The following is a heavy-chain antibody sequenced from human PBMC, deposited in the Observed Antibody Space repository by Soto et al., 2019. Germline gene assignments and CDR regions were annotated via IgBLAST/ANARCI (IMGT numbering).Heavy chain of an antibody. CDR3: GSVSGLNCFVP. CDR2: INAGNGNT. V-gene: IGHV1-3*01. CDR1: GYTFTSYA. D-gene: IGHD3-10*01. Sequence: QVQLVQSGAEVKKPGASVKVSCKASGYTFTSYAMHWVRQAPGQRLEWMGWINAGNGNTKYSQKFQGRVTITRDTSASTAYMELSSLRSADKAVYYCGSVSGLNCFVPCGQGTLVSDSS. J-gene: IGHJ5*02.